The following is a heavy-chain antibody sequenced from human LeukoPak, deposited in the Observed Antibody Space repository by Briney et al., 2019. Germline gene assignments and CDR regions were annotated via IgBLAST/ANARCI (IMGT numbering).Heavy chain of an antibody. Sequence: ASVKVSCKASGYTFTSYGISWVRQAPGQGRAWMGWISAYNGNTNYAQKLQGRVIINTDTPTSTAYKELRSLRSDNTAVYYCARAWAITIFGVGEDFDYWGQGTLVTVSS. V-gene: IGHV1-18*01. CDR1: GYTFTSYG. CDR2: ISAYNGNT. J-gene: IGHJ4*02. D-gene: IGHD3-3*01. CDR3: ARAWAITIFGVGEDFDY.